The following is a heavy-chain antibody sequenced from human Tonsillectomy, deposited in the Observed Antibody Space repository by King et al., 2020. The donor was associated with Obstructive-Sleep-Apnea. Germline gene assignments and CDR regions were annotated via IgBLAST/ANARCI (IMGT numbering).Heavy chain of an antibody. CDR2: LSYDGSNK. CDR3: AKNLDIAATGRGGYYYYGMDV. J-gene: IGHJ6*02. V-gene: IGHV3-30*18. CDR1: GFTFSSYG. D-gene: IGHD6-13*01. Sequence: VQLVESGGGVVQPGRSLRLSCAASGFTFSSYGMHWVRQAPGKGLEWVAVLSYDGSNKYYADSVKGRFTISSANSKNTLYLQMNSLRAEDTAVYYCAKNLDIAATGRGGYYYYGMDVWGQGTTVTVSS.